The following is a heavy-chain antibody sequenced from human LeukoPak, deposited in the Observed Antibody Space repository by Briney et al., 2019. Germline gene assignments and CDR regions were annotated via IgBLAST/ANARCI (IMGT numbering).Heavy chain of an antibody. V-gene: IGHV4-34*01. J-gene: IGHJ4*02. Sequence: GSLRLSCAASGFIFSSYTMIWIRQAPGKGLEWIGEVNHRGMTNYNPSLKSRVIISADTSKNQFSLKLDSVTAADTAIYYCARDPTSEISVPHYFDDWGQGTLVTVSS. CDR3: ARDPTSEISVPHYFDD. D-gene: IGHD5/OR15-5a*01. CDR1: GFIFSSYT. CDR2: VNHRGMT.